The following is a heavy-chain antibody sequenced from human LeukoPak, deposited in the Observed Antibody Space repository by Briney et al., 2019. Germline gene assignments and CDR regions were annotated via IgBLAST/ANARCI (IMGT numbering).Heavy chain of an antibody. V-gene: IGHV3-21*01. CDR2: ISSSSSYI. Sequence: GGSLRLSCAASGFTFSSYSMNWVRHAPGKGLEWVSSISSSSSYIYYADSVKGRFTISRDNAKNSLYLQMNSLRAEDTAVYYCARGDTSCLNYWGQGTLVTVSS. CDR1: GFTFSSYS. D-gene: IGHD2-2*01. J-gene: IGHJ4*02. CDR3: ARGDTSCLNY.